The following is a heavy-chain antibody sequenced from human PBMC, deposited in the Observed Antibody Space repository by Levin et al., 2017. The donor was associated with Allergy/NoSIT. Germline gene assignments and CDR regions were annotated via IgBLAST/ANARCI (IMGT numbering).Heavy chain of an antibody. CDR2: ISYDGSNK. V-gene: IGHV3-30-3*01. D-gene: IGHD4-17*01. J-gene: IGHJ6*02. CDR3: ARGPTVTPLRWYGMDV. Sequence: GGSLRLSCAASGFTFSSYAMHWVRQAPGKGLEWVAVISYDGSNKYYADSVKGRFTISRDNSKNTLYLQMNSLRAEDTAVYYCARGPTVTPLRWYGMDVWGQGTTVTVSS. CDR1: GFTFSSYA.